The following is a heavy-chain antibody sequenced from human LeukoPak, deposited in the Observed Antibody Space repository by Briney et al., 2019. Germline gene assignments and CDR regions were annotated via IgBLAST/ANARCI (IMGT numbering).Heavy chain of an antibody. Sequence: GGSLRLSCAASGFTFSSYAMSWVRHAPGKGLEWVSSISGSGGSTYYADSVKVRFTISRDNSKNTLYLQMNSLRVEDTAVYYCAKDPAAAGTAEYFQHWGQGTLVTVSS. J-gene: IGHJ1*01. CDR3: AKDPAAAGTAEYFQH. D-gene: IGHD6-13*01. CDR1: GFTFSSYA. V-gene: IGHV3-23*01. CDR2: ISGSGGST.